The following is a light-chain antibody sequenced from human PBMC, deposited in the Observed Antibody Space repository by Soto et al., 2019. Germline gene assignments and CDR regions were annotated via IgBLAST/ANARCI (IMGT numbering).Light chain of an antibody. Sequence: DIQMTQSPSTLSASVGDRVTITCRASQGISGRLAWYQQKPGKAPNLLIYDVSNLESGVPSRFSGTGSGTEFTLTINSLQPDYFATYYCQQYNSYSTFGPGTKVDIK. CDR3: QQYNSYST. V-gene: IGKV1-5*01. CDR2: DVS. CDR1: QGISGR. J-gene: IGKJ1*01.